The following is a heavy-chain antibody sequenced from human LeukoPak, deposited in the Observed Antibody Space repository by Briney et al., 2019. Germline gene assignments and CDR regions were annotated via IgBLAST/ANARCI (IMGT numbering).Heavy chain of an antibody. D-gene: IGHD1-26*01. J-gene: IGHJ4*02. CDR2: IITNTGNP. Sequence: ASVKVSCKASGYTFTSYAMNWVRHATRQALEWMGWIITNTGNPTYAQGFAGRFVFSLDTSVSTAYLQISSLKAEDTALYYCARIVREGYFDYWGQGALVTVSS. CDR1: GYTFTSYA. V-gene: IGHV7-4-1*02. CDR3: ARIVREGYFDY.